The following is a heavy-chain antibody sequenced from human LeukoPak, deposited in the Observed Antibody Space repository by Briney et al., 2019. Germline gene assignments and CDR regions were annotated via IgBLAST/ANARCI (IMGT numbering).Heavy chain of an antibody. D-gene: IGHD5-12*01. CDR2: IKQDGSEK. Sequence: GGSLRLSCAASGFTFSSYWMSWVRQAPGKGLEWVANIKQDGSEKYYVDSVKGRFTISRDNAKNSLYLQMNSLRAEDTAVYYCAREEVATILYLYYYYGMDVWGQGITVTVSS. CDR3: AREEVATILYLYYYYGMDV. V-gene: IGHV3-7*01. CDR1: GFTFSSYW. J-gene: IGHJ6*02.